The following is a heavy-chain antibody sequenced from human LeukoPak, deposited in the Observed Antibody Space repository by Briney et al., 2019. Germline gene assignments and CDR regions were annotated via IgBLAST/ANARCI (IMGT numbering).Heavy chain of an antibody. Sequence: SGTLSLTCTVSGGSISSSSYYWGWTRQPPGKGLEWIGSIYYSGSTYYNPSLKSRVTISVDTSKNQFSLRLSSVTAADTAVYYCARVGYCTNGVCSQRIFDYWGQGTLVTVSS. CDR1: GGSISSSSYY. D-gene: IGHD2-8*01. CDR2: IYYSGST. J-gene: IGHJ4*02. V-gene: IGHV4-39*01. CDR3: ARVGYCTNGVCSQRIFDY.